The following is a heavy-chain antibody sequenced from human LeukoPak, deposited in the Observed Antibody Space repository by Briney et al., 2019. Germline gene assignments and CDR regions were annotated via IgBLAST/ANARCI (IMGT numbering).Heavy chain of an antibody. Sequence: SVKVTCKASGYSFTNFGISWVRQAPGQGLEWVGWVSGYNGKTNYAQKVQGRVTMTTDTSTTTAYMELRSLRSDDTAVYYCARGGSYYYPYYMDVWGKGTTVTVSS. CDR1: GYSFTNFG. CDR2: VSGYNGKT. D-gene: IGHD3-16*01. V-gene: IGHV1-18*01. CDR3: ARGGSYYYPYYMDV. J-gene: IGHJ6*03.